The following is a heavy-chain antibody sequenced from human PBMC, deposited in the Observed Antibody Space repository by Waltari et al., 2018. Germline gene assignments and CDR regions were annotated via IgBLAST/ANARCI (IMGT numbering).Heavy chain of an antibody. Sequence: QVQLVQSGAEVKTPGSSVKVSCKASGGTFSSYAIFGTANYAQKFQGRVTITADESTSTAYMELSSLRSEDTAVYYCTTGRGSDYGDTRDAFDIWGQGTMVTVSS. D-gene: IGHD4-17*01. CDR1: GGTFSSYA. V-gene: IGHV1-69*01. CDR3: TTGRGSDYGDTRDAFDI. CDR2: FGTA. J-gene: IGHJ3*02.